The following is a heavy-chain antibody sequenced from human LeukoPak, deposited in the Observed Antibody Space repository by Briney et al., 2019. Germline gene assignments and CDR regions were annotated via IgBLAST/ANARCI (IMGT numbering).Heavy chain of an antibody. V-gene: IGHV1-18*01. J-gene: IGHJ5*02. CDR1: GYTLNMYG. D-gene: IGHD1-26*01. CDR3: ARLLVGAYGASNWFDP. Sequence: ASVKVSCKTSGYTLNMYGISWVRQAPGQGLEWMGWFSPYNGDTKLAQKLQGRVTMTTDTSTNTAYMELRSLTSDDTAVYYCARLLVGAYGASNWFDPWGQGTLVTVSS. CDR2: FSPYNGDT.